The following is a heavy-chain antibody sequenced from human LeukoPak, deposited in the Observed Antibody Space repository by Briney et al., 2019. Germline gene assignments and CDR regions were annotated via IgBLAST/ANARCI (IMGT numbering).Heavy chain of an antibody. CDR2: IRSKANSYAT. V-gene: IGHV3-73*01. D-gene: IGHD1-26*01. CDR3: TRSPYSGSYYAFDI. J-gene: IGHJ3*02. CDR1: GFTFSGSA. Sequence: GGSLRLSCAASGFTFSGSAMHWVRQASGKGLEWVGRIRSKANSYATAYAASVKGRFTISRDDSKNTAYLQINSLKTEDTAVYYCTRSPYSGSYYAFDIWGQGTMVTVSS.